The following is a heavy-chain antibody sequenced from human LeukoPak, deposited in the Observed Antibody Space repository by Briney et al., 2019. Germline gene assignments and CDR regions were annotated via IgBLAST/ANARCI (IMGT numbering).Heavy chain of an antibody. CDR2: ISGSGGST. Sequence: GGSLTLFCPPSGFIFSSYAMSCVRQAAGKGLEWVSAISGSGGSTYYAVSVKGRFTISRDNSKNTLYLQMNRLRAEDTAVYYCAKTGGRLLVYWGQGTLVTVSS. V-gene: IGHV3-23*01. CDR1: GFIFSSYA. CDR3: AKTGGRLLVY. J-gene: IGHJ4*02. D-gene: IGHD5-12*01.